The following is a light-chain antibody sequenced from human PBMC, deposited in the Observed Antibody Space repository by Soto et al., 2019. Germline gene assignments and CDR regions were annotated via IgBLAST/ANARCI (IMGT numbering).Light chain of an antibody. Sequence: DIVMTQSPDSLAVSLGERATINCRSSQSVLYSSNNKNYLPWYQQQKGNTPKMLIYWASTRESGVPDRFSGSRSGTDFTLTISRLQAEDVSVYYCQQYYSNPLTFGGGTKVDIK. CDR2: WAS. CDR1: QSVLYSSNNKNY. V-gene: IGKV4-1*01. J-gene: IGKJ4*01. CDR3: QQYYSNPLT.